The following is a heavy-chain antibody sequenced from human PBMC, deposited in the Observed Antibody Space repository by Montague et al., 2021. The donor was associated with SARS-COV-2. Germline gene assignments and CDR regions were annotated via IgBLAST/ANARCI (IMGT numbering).Heavy chain of an antibody. CDR1: GGSISGYY. CDR2: IYNSGST. D-gene: IGHD1-20*01. CDR3: VRDQGRSNWNYPDY. J-gene: IGHJ4*02. Sequence: SETLSLTCTVSGGSISGYYWSWFRQSAGKRLEWIGRIYNSGSTSYNPSLKSRVTMSVDTSKNQFSLKLSSVTAADTAVYYCVRDQGRSNWNYPDYWGQGTLVTVSS. V-gene: IGHV4-4*07.